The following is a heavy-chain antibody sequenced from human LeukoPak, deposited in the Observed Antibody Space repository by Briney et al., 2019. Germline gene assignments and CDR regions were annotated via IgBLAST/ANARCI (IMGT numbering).Heavy chain of an antibody. J-gene: IGHJ6*02. V-gene: IGHV1-18*01. CDR1: GYTFTSYG. CDR2: ISAYNGNT. D-gene: IGHD4-17*01. Sequence: GASVKVSCKASGYTFTSYGFSWVRQAPGQGLEWMGWISAYNGNTNYAQKLQGRVTITRDTSASTAYMELSSLRSEDTAVYYCARDGPHDYGDYVLDYYYYYGMDVWGQGTTVTVSS. CDR3: ARDGPHDYGDYVLDYYYYYGMDV.